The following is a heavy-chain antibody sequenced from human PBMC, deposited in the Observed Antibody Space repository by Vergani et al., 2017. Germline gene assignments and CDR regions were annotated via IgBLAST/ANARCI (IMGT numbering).Heavy chain of an antibody. V-gene: IGHV3-9*02. D-gene: IGHD3-10*01. Sequence: EVQLEESGGGLVLPGRSLRLSCLASGFTSAGYAMHWVRQAPGKGLEWVSGISWNSNSIGYADPVKGRFTIPRDNAKNSLYLQMNSLRAEDTALYYCAKDLGTSAGGGWFDPWGQGTLVTVSS. CDR2: ISWNSNSI. J-gene: IGHJ5*02. CDR3: AKDLGTSAGGGWFDP. CDR1: GFTSAGYA.